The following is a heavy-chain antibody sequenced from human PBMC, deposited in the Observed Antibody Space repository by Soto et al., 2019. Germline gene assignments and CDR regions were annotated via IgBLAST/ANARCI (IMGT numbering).Heavy chain of an antibody. V-gene: IGHV4-31*03. Sequence: QVQLQESGPGLVKPSQTLSLTCTVSGGSISSGGYYWSWIRQHPGKGLEWIGYIYYSGSTYYNPSLKSRFTISVDTSKNQFCLKLSSVTAADTAVYYCAREPFSGYYDSSGYYYVYGMDVWGQGTTVTVSS. J-gene: IGHJ6*02. CDR3: AREPFSGYYDSSGYYYVYGMDV. CDR1: GGSISSGGYY. CDR2: IYYSGST. D-gene: IGHD3-22*01.